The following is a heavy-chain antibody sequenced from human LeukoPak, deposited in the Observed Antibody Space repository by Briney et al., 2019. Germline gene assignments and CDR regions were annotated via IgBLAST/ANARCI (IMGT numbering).Heavy chain of an antibody. CDR3: ATGTVTTEPFDY. J-gene: IGHJ4*02. Sequence: PGGSLRLSCAASGFTFSSYAMGWVRQAPGKGLEWVSAITASGGNTYYADSVKGRFTISRDNSKNTLYLQVNSLRAEDTAVYYCATGTVTTEPFDYWGQGTLVTVSS. CDR1: GFTFSSYA. V-gene: IGHV3-23*01. D-gene: IGHD4-17*01. CDR2: ITASGGNT.